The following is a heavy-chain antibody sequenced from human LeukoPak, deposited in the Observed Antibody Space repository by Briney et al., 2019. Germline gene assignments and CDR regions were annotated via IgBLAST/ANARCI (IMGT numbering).Heavy chain of an antibody. CDR1: GDSVTRGI. V-gene: IGHV6-1*01. J-gene: IGHJ4*02. D-gene: IGHD3-16*01. Sequence: SQTLSLTCAFSGDSVTRGIWNWIRQPPSRGLEWLGSTYHWSKWFNDYAVSVESRMTINADTSRNQFSLQLNSVTPEDTAVYYCARDLHGSRGEFDYWGQGTLVTVSS. CDR2: TYHWSKWFN. CDR3: ARDLHGSRGEFDY.